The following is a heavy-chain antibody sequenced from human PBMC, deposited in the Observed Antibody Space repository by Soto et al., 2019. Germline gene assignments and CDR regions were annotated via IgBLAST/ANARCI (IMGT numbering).Heavy chain of an antibody. V-gene: IGHV3-30-3*01. CDR1: GYTFSSYA. D-gene: IGHD3-16*01. J-gene: IGHJ6*02. Sequence: SCKASGYTFSSYAMHWVRQAPGKGLEWVAVISYDGSNKYYADSVKGRFTISRDNSKNTLYLQMNSLRAEDTAVYYCARELLRDYYYGMDVWGQGTTVTVSS. CDR2: ISYDGSNK. CDR3: ARELLRDYYYGMDV.